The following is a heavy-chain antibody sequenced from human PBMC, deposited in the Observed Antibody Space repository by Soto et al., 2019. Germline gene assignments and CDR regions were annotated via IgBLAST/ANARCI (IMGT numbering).Heavy chain of an antibody. CDR1: GFTFRSFT. Sequence: GGSLRLSCAASGFTFRSFTMNWVRQAPGKGLEWVSTISSNSAYIYYTDALRGRFTISRDNSKNTLYLQMNSLRAEDTAVYYCARDRVYSSSWYLDYWGQGTLVTVS. J-gene: IGHJ4*02. V-gene: IGHV3-21*04. D-gene: IGHD6-13*01. CDR3: ARDRVYSSSWYLDY. CDR2: ISSNSAYI.